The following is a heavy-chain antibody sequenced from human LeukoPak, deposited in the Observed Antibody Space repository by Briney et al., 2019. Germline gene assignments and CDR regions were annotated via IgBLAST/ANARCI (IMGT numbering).Heavy chain of an antibody. V-gene: IGHV3-11*04. J-gene: IGHJ4*02. CDR1: GFTFSNYA. CDR3: ARSGKIYFDWLLDY. D-gene: IGHD3-9*01. Sequence: GGSLRLSCAASGFTFSNYAMSWVRQAPGKGLEWVSYIGRSGTTIHYADSVKGRFTISWDNAKKSLYLQMNSLRAEDTAVYYCARSGKIYFDWLLDYWGQGTLVTVSS. CDR2: IGRSGTTI.